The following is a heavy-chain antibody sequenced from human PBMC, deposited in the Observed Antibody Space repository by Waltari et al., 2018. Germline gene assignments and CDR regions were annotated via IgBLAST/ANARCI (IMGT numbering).Heavy chain of an antibody. CDR3: VRGTTTVTTNYYYGMDV. Sequence: EVQLVESGGGLVQPGGSLKLSCAASGFIFSTCAMHWVRQSPGRGLRWVGRIRSKANNYATGYVWSVKGRFLISRDDSKNVAYLQMNGLKTEDTAVYYCVRGTTTVTTNYYYGMDVWGRGTTVTVSS. V-gene: IGHV3-73*01. CDR1: GFIFSTCA. D-gene: IGHD4-17*01. CDR2: IRSKANNYAT. J-gene: IGHJ6*02.